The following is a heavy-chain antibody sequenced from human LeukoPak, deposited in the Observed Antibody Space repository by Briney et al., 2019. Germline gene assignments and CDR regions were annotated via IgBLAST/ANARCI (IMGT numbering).Heavy chain of an antibody. J-gene: IGHJ3*02. CDR1: GFTFSSYS. Sequence: PGGSLRLSCAASGFTFSSYSMTWVRQAPGKGLEWVSSISSSSSYIYYADSVKGRFTISRDNAKNSLYLQMNSLRAEDTAVYYCARTGLSGSGAFDIWGQGTMVTVSS. CDR2: ISSSSSYI. D-gene: IGHD1-26*01. CDR3: ARTGLSGSGAFDI. V-gene: IGHV3-21*01.